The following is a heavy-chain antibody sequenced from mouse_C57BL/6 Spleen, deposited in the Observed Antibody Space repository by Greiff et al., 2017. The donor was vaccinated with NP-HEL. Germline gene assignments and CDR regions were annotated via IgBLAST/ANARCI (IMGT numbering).Heavy chain of an antibody. CDR3: ARDHSSGFDY. Sequence: EVQVVESEGGLVQPGSSMKLSCTASGFTFSDYYMAWVRQVPEKGLEWVANINYDGSSTYYLDSLKSRFIISRDNAKNILYLQMSSLKSEDTATYYCARDHSSGFDYWGQGTTLTVSS. V-gene: IGHV5-16*01. CDR1: GFTFSDYY. D-gene: IGHD3-2*02. CDR2: INYDGSST. J-gene: IGHJ2*01.